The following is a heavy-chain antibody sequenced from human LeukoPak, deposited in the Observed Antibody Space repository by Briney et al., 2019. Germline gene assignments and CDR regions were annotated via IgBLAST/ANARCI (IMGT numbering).Heavy chain of an antibody. D-gene: IGHD3-9*01. J-gene: IGHJ4*02. CDR1: GFTFNGYA. CDR2: ISGGGGIT. V-gene: IGHV3-23*01. Sequence: GGSLRLSCAASGFTFNGYAMGWVRQAPGKGLEWVSAISGGGGITYYADSVKGRFTISRDNSKNTLYLQMNSLRAEDTAVYYCARDRDYDVLTGYYNFWGQGTLVTVSS. CDR3: ARDRDYDVLTGYYNF.